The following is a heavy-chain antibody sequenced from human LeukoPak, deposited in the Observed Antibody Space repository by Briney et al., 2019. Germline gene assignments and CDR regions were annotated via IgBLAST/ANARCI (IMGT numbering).Heavy chain of an antibody. D-gene: IGHD2-2*01. CDR3: ARARYCSSTSCWFDP. J-gene: IGHJ5*02. CDR1: GFTFSDYY. CDR2: ISSSGSTI. V-gene: IGHV3-11*01. Sequence: GGSLRLSCAASGFTFSDYYMSWIRQAPGKGLEWVSYISSSGSTICYADSVKGRFTISRDNAKNSLYLQMNSLRAEDTAVYYCARARYCSSTSCWFDPWGQGTLVTVSS.